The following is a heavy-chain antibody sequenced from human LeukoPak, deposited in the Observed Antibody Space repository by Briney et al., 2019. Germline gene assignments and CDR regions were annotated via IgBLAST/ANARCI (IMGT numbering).Heavy chain of an antibody. J-gene: IGHJ6*04. V-gene: IGHV3-7*03. Sequence: GGSLRLSRAVSGFPFRNSWMYWVRQAPGKGLEGVANIKKDGSGISYVDSVKGRYIISRDNARNSLYLQMNSLRVEDTAVYFCAGGSSMEVWGKGAAVTVSS. D-gene: IGHD1-26*01. CDR3: AGGSSMEV. CDR2: IKKDGSGI. CDR1: GFPFRNSW.